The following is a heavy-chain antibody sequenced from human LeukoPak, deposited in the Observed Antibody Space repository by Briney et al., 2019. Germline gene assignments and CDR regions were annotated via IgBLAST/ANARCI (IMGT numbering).Heavy chain of an antibody. CDR2: ISYDGNNK. D-gene: IGHD6-19*01. V-gene: IGHV3-30*18. J-gene: IGHJ4*02. Sequence: PGGSLRLSCSASGFPFSSYGMHWVRQAPGKGLEWVAVISYDGNNKYYADSVKGRFTISRDNSKNTLYLQMDNLRAEDTAVYYCAKYQRQWLPKGGFDYWGQGTLVTVPS. CDR1: GFPFSSYG. CDR3: AKYQRQWLPKGGFDY.